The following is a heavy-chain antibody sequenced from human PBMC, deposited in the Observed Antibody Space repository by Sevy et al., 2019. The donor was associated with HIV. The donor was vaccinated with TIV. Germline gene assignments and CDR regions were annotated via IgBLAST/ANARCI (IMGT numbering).Heavy chain of an antibody. Sequence: SEILSLTCAVYGGSFSGYYWSWIRQPPGKGLEWIGEINHSGSTNYNPSLKSRVTISVDTSKNQFSLKLSSVTAADTAVYYCARQYSGYDGYDYWGQGTLVTVSS. V-gene: IGHV4-34*01. CDR1: GGSFSGYY. D-gene: IGHD5-12*01. CDR3: ARQYSGYDGYDY. CDR2: INHSGST. J-gene: IGHJ4*02.